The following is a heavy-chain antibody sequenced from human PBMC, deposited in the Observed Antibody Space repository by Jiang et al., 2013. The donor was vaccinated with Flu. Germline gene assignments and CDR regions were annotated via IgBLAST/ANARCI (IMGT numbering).Heavy chain of an antibody. CDR2: IYYSGST. J-gene: IGHJ3*02. CDR1: GGSISSYY. D-gene: IGHD3-22*01. CDR3: ARERWYYDSSGYYGRRSDAFDI. V-gene: IGHV4-59*01. Sequence: GPGLVKPSETLSLTCTVSGGSISSYYWSWIRQPPGKGLEWIGYIYYSGSTNYNPSLKSRVTISVDTSKNQFSLKLSSVTAADTAVYYCARERWYYDSSGYYGRRSDAFDIWG.